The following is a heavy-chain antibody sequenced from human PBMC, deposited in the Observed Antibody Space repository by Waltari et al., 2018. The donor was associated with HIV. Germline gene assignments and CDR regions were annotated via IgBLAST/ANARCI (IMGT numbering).Heavy chain of an antibody. CDR3: AKDTTAFYDILTGYYRTYYYGMDV. D-gene: IGHD3-9*01. V-gene: IGHV3-30*02. CDR2: IRYDGSNK. Sequence: QRKGLEWVAFIRYDGSNKYYADSVKGRFTISRDNSKNTLYLQMNSLRGEDTAVYYCAKDTTAFYDILTGYYRTYYYGMDVWGQGTTVTVSS. J-gene: IGHJ6*02.